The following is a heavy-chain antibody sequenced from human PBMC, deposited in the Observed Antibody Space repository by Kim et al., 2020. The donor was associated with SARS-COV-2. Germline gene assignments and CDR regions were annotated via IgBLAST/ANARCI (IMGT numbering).Heavy chain of an antibody. Sequence: GGSLRLSCAASGFTFRTYAMHWVRQAPGKGLEWVAVFSSNGINAYYADSMKGRFTISRDNSKNSLYLQMNSLRPDDTAVYYCARDGGKYYTEFDYWGQGTLVTVSS. CDR1: GFTFRTYA. CDR2: FSSNGINA. V-gene: IGHV3-30*04. CDR3: ARDGGKYYTEFDY. D-gene: IGHD1-26*01. J-gene: IGHJ4*02.